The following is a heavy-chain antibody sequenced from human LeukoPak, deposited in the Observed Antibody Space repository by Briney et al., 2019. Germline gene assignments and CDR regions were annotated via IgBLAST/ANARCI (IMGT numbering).Heavy chain of an antibody. J-gene: IGHJ6*03. CDR2: ISSSSSTI. V-gene: IGHV3-48*01. Sequence: PGGSLRLSCAASGFTFSSYSMNWVRQAPGKELEWVSYISSSSSTIYYADSVKGRFTISRDNAKNSLYLQMNSLRAEDTAVYYCAREYYYYYMDVWGKGTTVTVSS. CDR1: GFTFSSYS. CDR3: AREYYYYYMDV.